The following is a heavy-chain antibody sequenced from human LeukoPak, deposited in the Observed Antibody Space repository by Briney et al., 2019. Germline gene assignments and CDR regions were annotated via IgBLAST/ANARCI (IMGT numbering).Heavy chain of an antibody. V-gene: IGHV4-4*07. D-gene: IGHD6-6*01. CDR2: IYTTGTA. J-gene: IGHJ3*02. CDR1: GGSIGPYY. Sequence: SETLSLTCLLSGGSIGPYYWSWIRQAAGKGPEWIGRIYTTGTADYNPSLKGRVFLSVDTSMNQFSLKVTPVTAADTAVYYCARDHSSSSWMDAFEIWGPGMKVIVSS. CDR3: ARDHSSSSWMDAFEI.